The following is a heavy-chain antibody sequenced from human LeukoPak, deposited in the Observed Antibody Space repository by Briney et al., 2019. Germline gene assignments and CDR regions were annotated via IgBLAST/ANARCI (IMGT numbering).Heavy chain of an antibody. J-gene: IGHJ3*02. D-gene: IGHD6-13*01. CDR3: ARQPWAAAVSDAFDI. V-gene: IGHV4-39*01. Sequence: PSETLSLTCTVSGGSISSSSYYWGWIRQPPGKGLEWIGSIYYSGSTYYNPSLKSRVTISVDTSKNQFSLKLSSVTAADTAVYYCARQPWAAAVSDAFDIWGQGTMVTVSS. CDR2: IYYSGST. CDR1: GGSISSSSYY.